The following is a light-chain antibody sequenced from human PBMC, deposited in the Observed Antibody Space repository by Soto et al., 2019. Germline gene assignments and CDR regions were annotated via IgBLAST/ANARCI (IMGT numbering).Light chain of an antibody. V-gene: IGLV3-1*01. CDR3: QAWDSSTGEV. CDR1: KLGDKY. Sequence: SYELTQPPSVSVSPGQTASITCSGDKLGDKYVCWYQQRPGQSPVLVIYQDRKRPSGIPERFSGSNSENTATQTISGTQAMDEADYYCQAWDSSTGEVFGGGTKLTVL. CDR2: QDR. J-gene: IGLJ2*01.